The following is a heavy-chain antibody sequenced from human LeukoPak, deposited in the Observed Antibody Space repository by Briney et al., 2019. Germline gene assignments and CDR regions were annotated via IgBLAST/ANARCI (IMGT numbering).Heavy chain of an antibody. D-gene: IGHD6-19*01. V-gene: IGHV3-15*01. CDR1: GFTFSDVW. CDR3: TTDQQQWLFDY. J-gene: IGHJ4*02. CDR2: IKIKAHGTTT. Sequence: KTGGSLRLSCAASGFTFSDVWMSWVRQAPGKGLEWVGRIKIKAHGTTTDYAAPVAGRLTISRDDSRSTLYLEMNGLKTEDTAIYYCTTDQQQWLFDYWGQGTLVTVSS.